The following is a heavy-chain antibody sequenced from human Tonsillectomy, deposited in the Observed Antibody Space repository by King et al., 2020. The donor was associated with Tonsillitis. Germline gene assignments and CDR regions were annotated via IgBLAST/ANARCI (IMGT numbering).Heavy chain of an antibody. D-gene: IGHD1-26*01. CDR1: GFTFSNYA. CDR3: AKESWVTPLAELEY. CDR2: RSGTGGRT. Sequence: VQLVESGGGLVQPGGSLRLSCAASGFTFSNYAMTWVRQAPGKGLEWVSSRSGTGGRTYYADSVKGRFTITSDNSKNTLYLQMNSLRAEDTAVYYCAKESWVTPLAELEYWGQGTLVTVSS. V-gene: IGHV3-23*04. J-gene: IGHJ4*02.